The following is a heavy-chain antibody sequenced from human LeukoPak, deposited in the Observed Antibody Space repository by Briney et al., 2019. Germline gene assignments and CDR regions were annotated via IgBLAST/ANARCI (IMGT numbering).Heavy chain of an antibody. CDR3: ARDARSCGGDCYAWFDP. CDR1: GGSISSGGYY. Sequence: SETLSLTCTVSGGSISSGGYYWSWIRQHLGKGLEWIGYIYYSGSTYYNPSLKSRVTISVDTSKNQFSLKLSSVTAADTAVYYCARDARSCGGDCYAWFDPWGQGTLVTVSS. D-gene: IGHD2-21*02. V-gene: IGHV4-31*03. CDR2: IYYSGST. J-gene: IGHJ5*02.